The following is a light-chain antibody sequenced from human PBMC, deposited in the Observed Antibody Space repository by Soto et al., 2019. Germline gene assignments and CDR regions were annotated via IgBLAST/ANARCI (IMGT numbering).Light chain of an antibody. CDR3: GSYAGINDYV. Sequence: QSALTQPPSASGSPGQSVTMSCTGSSSDVGGYNYVSWYQQYPGKAPKLMIYEVSKRPSGVPDRFSGSKSGNTDYLTVSGLQAEDEADYYCGSYAGINDYVFATRTKVTVL. CDR2: EVS. V-gene: IGLV2-8*01. J-gene: IGLJ1*01. CDR1: SSDVGGYNY.